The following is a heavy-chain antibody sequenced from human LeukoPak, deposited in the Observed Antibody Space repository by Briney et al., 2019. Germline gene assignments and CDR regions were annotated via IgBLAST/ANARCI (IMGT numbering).Heavy chain of an antibody. CDR2: IIPILGIA. V-gene: IGHV1-69*02. CDR1: GGTFSSYT. Sequence: SVKVSCKASGGTFSSYTISWVRQAPGQGLEWMGRIIPILGIANYAQKFQGRVTITADKSTSTAYMELSSLRSEDTAVYYCASGRITIFGGRDYYYYMDVWGKGTTVTVSS. CDR3: ASGRITIFGGRDYYYYMDV. D-gene: IGHD3-3*01. J-gene: IGHJ6*03.